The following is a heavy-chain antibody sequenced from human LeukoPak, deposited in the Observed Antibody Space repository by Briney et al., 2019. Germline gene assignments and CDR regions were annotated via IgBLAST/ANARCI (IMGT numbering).Heavy chain of an antibody. V-gene: IGHV3-49*04. CDR1: GFTFGDYA. CDR3: TRALYCSGGSCWPFDY. CDR2: IGSKAYGGTT. J-gene: IGHJ4*02. Sequence: GRSLRLSCTASGFTFGDYAMSWVRQAPGKGLEWVGFIGSKAYGGTTEYAASVKGRFTISRDDSKSIAYLQMNSLKTEDTAVYYCTRALYCSGGSCWPFDYWGQGTLVTVSS. D-gene: IGHD2-15*01.